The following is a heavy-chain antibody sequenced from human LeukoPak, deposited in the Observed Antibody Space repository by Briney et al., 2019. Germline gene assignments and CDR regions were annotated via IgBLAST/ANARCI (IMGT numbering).Heavy chain of an antibody. D-gene: IGHD2-2*01. J-gene: IGHJ2*01. Sequence: SETLSLTCTVSGGSISSYYWSWIRQPAGKGLEWIGRIYTSGSTNYNPSLKSRVTMSVDTSKNQFSLKLSPVTAADTAVYYCARVCGYCSSTSCYLKYFDLWGRGTLVTVSS. CDR2: IYTSGST. V-gene: IGHV4-4*07. CDR1: GGSISSYY. CDR3: ARVCGYCSSTSCYLKYFDL.